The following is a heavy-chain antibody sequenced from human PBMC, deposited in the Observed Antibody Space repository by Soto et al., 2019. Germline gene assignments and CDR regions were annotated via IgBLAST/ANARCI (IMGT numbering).Heavy chain of an antibody. Sequence: GGSLRLSCAASGFTFSSYSMNWVRQAPGKGLEWVSSISSSSSYIYYADSVQGRFTISRDNAKNSLYMQMNSLRAEDTAVYYCARDGTVTSYYYYYYMDVWGKGTTVTVSS. CDR2: ISSSSSYI. V-gene: IGHV3-21*01. J-gene: IGHJ6*03. CDR3: ARDGTVTSYYYYYYMDV. D-gene: IGHD4-4*01. CDR1: GFTFSSYS.